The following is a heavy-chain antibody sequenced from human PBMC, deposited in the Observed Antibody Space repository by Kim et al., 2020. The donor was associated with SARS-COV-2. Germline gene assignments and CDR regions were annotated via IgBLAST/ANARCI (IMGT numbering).Heavy chain of an antibody. CDR2: INTNTGNP. Sequence: ASVKVSCKASGYTFTRYSMTWVRQAPGQGLERMGWINTNTGNPTYGQGFTGRSVFSLDTSVSTAYLEISSLKAEDTAVYYCARLLRTSVSTSYYFYGMDVWGQGTPVTVSS. CDR3: ARLLRTSVSTSYYFYGMDV. D-gene: IGHD3-22*01. V-gene: IGHV7-4-1*02. CDR1: GYTFTRYS. J-gene: IGHJ6*02.